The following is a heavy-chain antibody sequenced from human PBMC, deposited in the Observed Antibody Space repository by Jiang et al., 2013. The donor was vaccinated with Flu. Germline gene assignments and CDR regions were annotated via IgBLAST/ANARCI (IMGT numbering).Heavy chain of an antibody. CDR2: IYWDDDK. CDR1: GFSLSTSGVG. D-gene: IGHD3-10*01. Sequence: QTLTLTCTFSGFSLSTSGVGVGWIRQPPGKTLEWLALIYWDDDKRYSPSLKSRLTITKDTSKNQVVLSMTNVDPVDTGTYYCAYIGGTTMVYWYFDLWGRGTPVTVSS. V-gene: IGHV2-5*02. J-gene: IGHJ2*01. CDR3: AYIGGTTMVYWYFDL.